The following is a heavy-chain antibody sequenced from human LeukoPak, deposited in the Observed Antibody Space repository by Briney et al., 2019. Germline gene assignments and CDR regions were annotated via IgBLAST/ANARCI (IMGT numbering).Heavy chain of an antibody. Sequence: PSETLSLTCTVSGGSISSNYWSWIRQPQGKGLEWIGYIYHSGSTNYNPSLKSRVTISADTSKNQFSLKLTSVTAADTAVCYCARDRGGYSYGPLYWYCDLWGRGTLVTVSS. D-gene: IGHD5-18*01. J-gene: IGHJ2*01. CDR3: ARDRGGYSYGPLYWYCDL. V-gene: IGHV4-59*01. CDR1: GGSISSNY. CDR2: IYHSGST.